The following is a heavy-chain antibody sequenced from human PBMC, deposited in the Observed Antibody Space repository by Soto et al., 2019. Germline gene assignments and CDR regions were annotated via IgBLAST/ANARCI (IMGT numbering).Heavy chain of an antibody. Sequence: HPGGSLRLSCAASGFTFSSYGMHWVRQAPGKGLEWVAVISYDGSNKYYADSVKGRFTISRDNSKNTLYLQMNSLRAEDTAVYYCAKDRSPGWKQLWAGLGSGSSHAFDIWGQGTMVTVSS. CDR3: AKDRSPGWKQLWAGLGSGSSHAFDI. D-gene: IGHD3-10*01. J-gene: IGHJ3*02. CDR1: GFTFSSYG. CDR2: ISYDGSNK. V-gene: IGHV3-30*18.